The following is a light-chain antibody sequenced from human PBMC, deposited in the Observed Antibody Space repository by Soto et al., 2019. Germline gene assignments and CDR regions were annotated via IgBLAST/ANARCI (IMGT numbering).Light chain of an antibody. Sequence: DVQMTQSPPFVSASVGDRVAITCRASQGISTSLVWYQHKPGKAPELRIFGASNLQTGVPSRFSGSGSGTDFNLSITSPQPDDSATEYCQRAKTFPWTFGEGTKLEIK. J-gene: IGKJ1*01. CDR3: QRAKTFPWT. CDR1: QGISTS. CDR2: GAS. V-gene: IGKV1-12*01.